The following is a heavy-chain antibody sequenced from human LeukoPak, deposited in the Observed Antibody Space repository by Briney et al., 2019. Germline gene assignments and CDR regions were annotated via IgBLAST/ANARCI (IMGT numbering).Heavy chain of an antibody. V-gene: IGHV3-30*03. CDR1: GFTFSSYG. J-gene: IGHJ4*02. Sequence: GGSLRLSCAASGFTFSSYGMHWVRQAPGKGLEWVAVISYDGSDKYYADSVKGRFTISRDNSKNTLHLQMISLRPEDTAVYYCARDQGAWGYGYNFDYWGQGTLVTVSP. D-gene: IGHD3-16*01. CDR2: ISYDGSDK. CDR3: ARDQGAWGYGYNFDY.